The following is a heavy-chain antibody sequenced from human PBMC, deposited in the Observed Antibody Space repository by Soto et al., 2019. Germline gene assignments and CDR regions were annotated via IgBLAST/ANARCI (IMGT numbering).Heavy chain of an antibody. CDR1: GFTFSSYA. CDR3: AKGPIFGVENIYDY. J-gene: IGHJ4*02. Sequence: DVQLLESGGDLVQPGGSLSLSCAASGFTFSSYAMSWVRQAPGKGLEWVSSMSGAGRSSYDADSVKGRFTISRDNSKNTLDLQMNNLRAEDTALYYCAKGPIFGVENIYDYWGQGTLVTVSS. CDR2: MSGAGRSS. V-gene: IGHV3-23*01. D-gene: IGHD3-3*01.